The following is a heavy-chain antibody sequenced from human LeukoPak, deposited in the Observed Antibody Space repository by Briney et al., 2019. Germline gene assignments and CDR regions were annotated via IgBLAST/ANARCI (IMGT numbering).Heavy chain of an antibody. D-gene: IGHD4-23*01. V-gene: IGHV3-53*01. CDR3: ARRAGGYSHPYDY. CDR1: GFTVSSNF. CDR2: IYSGGST. Sequence: GGSLRLSCAASGFTVSSNFLSWVRQAPGQGLEWVSLIYSGGSTDYTDSVKGRFTISRDNSKNTLYLQMNSLRAEDTAVYYCARRAGGYSHPYDYWGQGTLVTVSS. J-gene: IGHJ4*02.